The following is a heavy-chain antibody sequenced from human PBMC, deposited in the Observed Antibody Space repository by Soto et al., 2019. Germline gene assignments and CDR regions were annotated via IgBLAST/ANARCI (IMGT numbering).Heavy chain of an antibody. D-gene: IGHD4-17*01. CDR2: IYHSGST. J-gene: IGHJ4*02. CDR3: ARGDYGDYYYFDS. CDR1: GGSISGGGYS. V-gene: IGHV4-30-2*01. Sequence: SETLSLTCAVSGGSISGGGYSWSWIRQPPGKGLEWIGYIYHSGSTYYNPSLKSRVTISVDESKKNISLRLSSVTTADTAVYYCARGDYGDYYYFDSWGRGTLVTVSS.